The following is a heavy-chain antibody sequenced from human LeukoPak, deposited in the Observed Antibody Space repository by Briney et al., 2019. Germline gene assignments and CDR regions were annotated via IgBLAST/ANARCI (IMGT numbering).Heavy chain of an antibody. J-gene: IGHJ5*02. V-gene: IGHV1-69*04. Sequence: ASVKFSCKASGGTFMSYAISCVRQAPGQGREWMGRIIPILGIANYAQKFQGRVTITADKSTSTAYMELSSLRSEDTAVYYCARDSVGVNWNGGWFDPWGQGTLVTVSS. D-gene: IGHD1-20*01. CDR2: IIPILGIA. CDR3: ARDSVGVNWNGGWFDP. CDR1: GGTFMSYA.